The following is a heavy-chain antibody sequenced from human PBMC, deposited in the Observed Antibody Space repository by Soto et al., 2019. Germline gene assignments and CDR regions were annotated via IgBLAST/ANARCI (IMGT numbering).Heavy chain of an antibody. D-gene: IGHD6-6*01. V-gene: IGHV4-31*03. J-gene: IGHJ6*02. CDR3: ARECSSSSGHCYYYGMDV. CDR1: GGSISSGGYY. Sequence: QVQLQESGPGLVKPSQTLSLTCTVSGGSISSGGYYWSWIRQHPGKGLEWIGYIDYSGSTYYNPSIKSRVTISVDTSKNQYSLKLSSVTAADTAVYYCARECSSSSGHCYYYGMDVWGQGTTVTVSS. CDR2: IDYSGST.